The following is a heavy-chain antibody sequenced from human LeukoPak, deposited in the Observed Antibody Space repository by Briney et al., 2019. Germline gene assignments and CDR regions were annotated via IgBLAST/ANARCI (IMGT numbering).Heavy chain of an antibody. CDR2: ISSRSGTI. CDR1: GFSISDYY. Sequence: GGSLRLSCAASGFSISDYYMSWIRQAPGKGLEWISYISSRSGTIYYADSVKGRFTISRDIPHNSLYLQMNSLRADDTAVYYCASAIVATDQDPPFDYWGQGTLVTVSS. J-gene: IGHJ4*02. V-gene: IGHV3-11*01. D-gene: IGHD5-12*01. CDR3: ASAIVATDQDPPFDY.